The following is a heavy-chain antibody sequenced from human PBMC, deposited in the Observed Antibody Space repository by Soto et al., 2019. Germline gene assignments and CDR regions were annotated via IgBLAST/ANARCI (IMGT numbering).Heavy chain of an antibody. V-gene: IGHV3-30*18. D-gene: IGHD3-16*01. CDR3: AKDQGEVTRRYYYGMDG. J-gene: IGHJ6*02. CDR1: GFTFSSYG. CDR2: ISYDGSNK. Sequence: GGSLRLSCAASGFTFSSYGMHWVRQAPGKGLEWVAVISYDGSNKYYADSVKGRFTISRDNSKNTLYLQMNSLRAGDTAVYYCAKDQGEVTRRYYYGMDGCGQGTTVTVSS.